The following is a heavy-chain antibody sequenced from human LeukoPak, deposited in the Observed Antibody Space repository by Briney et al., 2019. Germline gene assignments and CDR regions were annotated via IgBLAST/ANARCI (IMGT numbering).Heavy chain of an antibody. CDR1: GFTFSSYA. J-gene: IGHJ4*02. Sequence: GGSLRLSCAASGFTFSSYAMHWVRQAPGKGLEYVSAISSNGGSTYYANSVKGRFTISRGNSKNTLYLQMGSLRAEDMAVYYCAREGDYGGNAGPSRGFDYWGQGTLVTVSS. V-gene: IGHV3-64*01. CDR3: AREGDYGGNAGPSRGFDY. D-gene: IGHD4-17*01. CDR2: ISSNGGST.